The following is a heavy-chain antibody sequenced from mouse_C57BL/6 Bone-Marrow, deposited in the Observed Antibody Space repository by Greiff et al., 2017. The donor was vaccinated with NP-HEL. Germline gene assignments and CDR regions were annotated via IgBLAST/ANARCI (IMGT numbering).Heavy chain of an antibody. Sequence: QVQLQQPGAELVKPGASVKLSCKASGYTFTSYWMHWVKQRPGQGLEWIGMIHPNSGSTNYNEKFKSKATLTVDKSSSTAYMQRSSLTSEDSAGDYCARWDYDYAYWGQGTLVTVSA. D-gene: IGHD2-4*01. CDR2: IHPNSGST. CDR3: ARWDYDYAY. V-gene: IGHV1-64*01. J-gene: IGHJ3*01. CDR1: GYTFTSYW.